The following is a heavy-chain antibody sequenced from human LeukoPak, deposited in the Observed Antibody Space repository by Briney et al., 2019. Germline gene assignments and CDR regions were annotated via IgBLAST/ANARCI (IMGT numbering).Heavy chain of an antibody. Sequence: GASVEVSCKASGYTFTNSGISWVRQAPGHGVGWRGWISAYSGHTNYAQKLQGRVTMTTDTSTSTAYMELRSLRSDDTAVYYCARGNHSGSWSWFDPWGQGTLVSVSA. CDR2: ISAYSGHT. D-gene: IGHD6-13*01. CDR3: ARGNHSGSWSWFDP. V-gene: IGHV1-18*01. J-gene: IGHJ5*02. CDR1: GYTFTNSG.